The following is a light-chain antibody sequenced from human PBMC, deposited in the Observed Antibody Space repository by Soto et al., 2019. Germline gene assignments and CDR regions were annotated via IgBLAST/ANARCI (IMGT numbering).Light chain of an antibody. Sequence: EIVMTQSPATLSVSPGERATLSCRASQSVSSNLAWYQQKPGQAPRLLIYGASSRLTGIPDRFSGSGSGTDFTLTISRLEPEDFAVYYCQQYGSSPPVYTFGQGTKLEIK. CDR2: GAS. CDR1: QSVSSN. J-gene: IGKJ2*01. CDR3: QQYGSSPPVYT. V-gene: IGKV3-20*01.